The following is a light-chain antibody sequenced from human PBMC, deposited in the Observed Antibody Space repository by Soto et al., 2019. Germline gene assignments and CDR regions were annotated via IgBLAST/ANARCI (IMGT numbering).Light chain of an antibody. Sequence: QSVLTQPPSVSAAPGQKVTISCSGSSSNIGNNYVSWYQQLPGTAPKLLICDNNKRPSGIPDRFSGSKSGTSATLGITGLQTGDEADYYCGTWDSSLTVGVFGTGSKGTVL. CDR2: DNN. CDR3: GTWDSSLTVGV. CDR1: SSNIGNNY. V-gene: IGLV1-51*01. J-gene: IGLJ1*01.